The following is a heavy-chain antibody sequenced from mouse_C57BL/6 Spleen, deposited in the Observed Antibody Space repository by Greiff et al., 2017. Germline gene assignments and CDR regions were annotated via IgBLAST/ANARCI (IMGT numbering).Heavy chain of an antibody. CDR2: IDPSDSET. CDR1: GYTFTSYW. CDR3: ATDSSGPSAWFAY. J-gene: IGHJ3*01. D-gene: IGHD3-2*02. Sequence: VQLQESGAELVRPGSSVKLSCKASGYTFTSYWMHWVKQRPIQGLEWIGNIDPSDSETHYNQKFKDKATLTVDKSSSTAYMQLSSLTSEDSAVYYCATDSSGPSAWFAYWGQGTLVTVSA. V-gene: IGHV1-52*01.